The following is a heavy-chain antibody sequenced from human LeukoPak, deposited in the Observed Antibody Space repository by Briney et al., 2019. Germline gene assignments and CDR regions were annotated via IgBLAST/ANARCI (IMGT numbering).Heavy chain of an antibody. V-gene: IGHV4-34*01. CDR1: GGSFSGYY. CDR2: INHSGST. Sequence: SETLSLTCAVYGGSFSGYYWSWIRQPPGKGLEWIGEINHSGSTNYNPSLKSRVTISVDTSKNLFSLKLSSVTAADTAVYYCARGLIMITFGGVIVRTNWFDPWGQGTLVTVSS. CDR3: ARGLIMITFGGVIVRTNWFDP. J-gene: IGHJ5*02. D-gene: IGHD3-16*02.